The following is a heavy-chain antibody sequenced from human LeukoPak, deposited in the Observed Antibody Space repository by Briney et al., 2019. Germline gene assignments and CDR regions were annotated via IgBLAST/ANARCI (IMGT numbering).Heavy chain of an antibody. J-gene: IGHJ6*03. V-gene: IGHV4-34*01. Sequence: SETLSLTCAVYGGSFSGYYWSWIRQPLGKGLEWIGEINHSGSTNYNPSLKSRVTISVDTSKNQFSLKLSSVTAADTAVYYCARGFTTGTHYYYYYYMDVWGKGTTVTVSS. D-gene: IGHD1-1*01. CDR3: ARGFTTGTHYYYYYYMDV. CDR1: GGSFSGYY. CDR2: INHSGST.